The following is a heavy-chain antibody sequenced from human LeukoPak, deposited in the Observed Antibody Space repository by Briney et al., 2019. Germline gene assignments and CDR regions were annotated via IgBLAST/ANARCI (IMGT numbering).Heavy chain of an antibody. CDR2: ISGSGGST. CDR1: GFTFSSYA. V-gene: IGHV3-23*01. J-gene: IGHJ6*03. CDR3: AKIVGESEWLLRYYYYYMDV. Sequence: PGGSLRLSCAASGFTFSSYAMSWVRQAPGKGLEWVSAISGSGGSTYYADSVKGRFTISRDNSKNTLYLQMNSLRAEDTAVYYCAKIVGESEWLLRYYYYYMDVWGKGTTVTVSS. D-gene: IGHD3-3*01.